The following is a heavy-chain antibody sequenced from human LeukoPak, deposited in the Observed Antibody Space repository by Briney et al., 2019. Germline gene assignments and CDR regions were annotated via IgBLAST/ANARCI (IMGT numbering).Heavy chain of an antibody. CDR3: AKGRSSSSLYYLDY. J-gene: IGHJ4*02. V-gene: IGHV3-30*18. CDR1: GFTFSSYG. CDR2: ISYDGSNK. D-gene: IGHD6-13*01. Sequence: GGSLRLSRAASGFTFSSYGMHWVRQAPGKGLEWVAFISYDGSNKYFADSVKGRFTISRDNSENTLYLQMNSVRAEDTAVYYCAKGRSSSSLYYLDYWGQGTLVTVSS.